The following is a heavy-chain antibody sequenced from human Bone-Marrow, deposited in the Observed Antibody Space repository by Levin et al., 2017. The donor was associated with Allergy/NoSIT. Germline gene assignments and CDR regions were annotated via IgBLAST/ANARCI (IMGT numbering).Heavy chain of an antibody. V-gene: IGHV2-5*02. J-gene: IGHJ4*02. D-gene: IGHD6-13*01. CDR2: IYWDDDK. CDR3: AHRLMAPYSSSCPFDY. CDR1: GFSLRTSGAG. Sequence: GSGPTLVKPPQTLTLTCTFSGFSLRTSGAGVGWIRQPPGKALEWLALIYWDDDKRYRPSLKSRLTITKDTSKNQVVLTMTIMDPVDTATYYCAHRLMAPYSSSCPFDYWGQGTLVTVSS.